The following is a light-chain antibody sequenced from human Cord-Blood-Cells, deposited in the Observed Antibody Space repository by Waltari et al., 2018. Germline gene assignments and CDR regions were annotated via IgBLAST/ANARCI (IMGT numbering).Light chain of an antibody. V-gene: IGLV2-23*01. CDR1: SSDVGSYNL. J-gene: IGLJ2*01. Sequence: QSALTQPASVSGSPGQSITISCTGTSSDVGSYNLVSWYQQHPGKAPKLMIYEGSKRPSGVSSRFSGSKSGNTVSLTISGLQAEDEADYYCCSYAGSSTSVVFGGGTKLTVL. CDR2: EGS. CDR3: CSYAGSSTSVV.